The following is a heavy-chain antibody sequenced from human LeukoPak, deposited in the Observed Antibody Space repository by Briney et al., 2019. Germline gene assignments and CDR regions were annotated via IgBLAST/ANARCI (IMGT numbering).Heavy chain of an antibody. V-gene: IGHV4-39*07. Sequence: PSETLPLTCTVSGGSISSSSYYWGWIRQPPGKGLEWIGSIYYSGSTNYNPSLKSRVTISVDKSKNQFSLKLSSVTAADTAVYYCARGITMVRGTAAFDPWGQGTLVTVSS. D-gene: IGHD3-10*01. J-gene: IGHJ5*02. CDR3: ARGITMVRGTAAFDP. CDR2: IYYSGST. CDR1: GGSISSSSYY.